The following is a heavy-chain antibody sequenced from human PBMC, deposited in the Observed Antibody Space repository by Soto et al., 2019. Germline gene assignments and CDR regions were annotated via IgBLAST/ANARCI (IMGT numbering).Heavy chain of an antibody. CDR2: IIPIFGTT. CDR1: GGTFSSYG. V-gene: IGHV1-69*12. J-gene: IGHJ4*02. Sequence: QVRLVQSGAEVKEPGSSVKVSCKASGGTFSSYGISWVRQAPGLGLEWMGGIIPIFGTTNYAQKFQGRVTITADDMELSSMRSEDTAVYYCARGPPAYYFDYWGQGTLVTVSS. CDR3: ARGPPAYYFDY.